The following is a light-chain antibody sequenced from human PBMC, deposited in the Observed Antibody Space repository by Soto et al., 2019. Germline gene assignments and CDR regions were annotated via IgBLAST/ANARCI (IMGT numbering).Light chain of an antibody. V-gene: IGLV2-14*03. CDR3: SSYTPSITPFV. J-gene: IGLJ1*01. Sequence: QSVLTQPASVSGSPGQSITISCTGTSSDVGGYNFVSWYQHHPGKAPKLIIYDVNNRPSGVSNRFSGSKSGNTASLTISGLQAEDEADYYCSSYTPSITPFVFGPGTKVTVL. CDR1: SSDVGGYNF. CDR2: DVN.